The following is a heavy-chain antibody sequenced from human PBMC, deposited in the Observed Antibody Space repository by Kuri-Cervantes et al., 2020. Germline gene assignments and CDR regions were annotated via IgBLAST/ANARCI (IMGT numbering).Heavy chain of an antibody. J-gene: IGHJ4*02. D-gene: IGHD3-10*01. CDR3: ARGRAMVQVNDY. V-gene: IGHV3-30*07. CDR2: ISYDGSNK. Sequence: GGSLRLSCAASGFTFSSYAMHWVRQAPGKGLEWVAVISYDGSNKYYADSVKGRFTISRDNSKNSLYLQMNSLRAEDTAVYYCARGRAMVQVNDYWGQGTLVTVSS. CDR1: GFTFSSYA.